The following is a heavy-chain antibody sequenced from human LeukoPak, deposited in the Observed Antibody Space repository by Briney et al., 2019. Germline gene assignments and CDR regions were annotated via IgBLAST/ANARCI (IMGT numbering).Heavy chain of an antibody. D-gene: IGHD1-26*01. CDR3: AREGGSYDY. V-gene: IGHV3-33*01. CDR1: GFTFSSYG. CDR2: IWYDGSNK. Sequence: PGRSLRLSCAASGFTFSSYGMHWVRQAPGKGLEWVAVIWYDGSNKYYADSVKGRFTISRDNSKNMLYLQMNSLRAEDTAVYYCAREGGSYDYWGQGTLVTVSS. J-gene: IGHJ4*02.